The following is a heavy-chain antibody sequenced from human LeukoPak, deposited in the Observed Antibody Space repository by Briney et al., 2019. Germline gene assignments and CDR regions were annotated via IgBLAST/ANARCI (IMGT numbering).Heavy chain of an antibody. V-gene: IGHV3-21*01. CDR3: ARDDAYDILTGYSIGFDY. CDR2: ISSSSSYI. CDR1: GFTLSRYG. Sequence: GGSLRLSCAASGFTLSRYGLSWVRQAPGKGLERVSAISSSSSYIYYADSVKGRFTISRDNAKNSLYLQMNSLRAEDTAVYYCARDDAYDILTGYSIGFDYWGQGTLVTVSS. J-gene: IGHJ4*02. D-gene: IGHD3-9*01.